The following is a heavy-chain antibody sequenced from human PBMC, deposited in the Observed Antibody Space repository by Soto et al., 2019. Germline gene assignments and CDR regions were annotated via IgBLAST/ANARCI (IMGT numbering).Heavy chain of an antibody. CDR3: ARTVGSWFDF. V-gene: IGHV1-46*01. CDR1: GYSFTNNY. Sequence: GASVKVSCKASGYSFTNNYIHWVRQAPGQGLEWMGMINPSGGSTLYAQKFQGRVTMTSDTSTSTVNMELSSLRSEDTAVYYCARTVGSWFDFWGQGTLVTVSS. D-gene: IGHD1-26*01. J-gene: IGHJ5*01. CDR2: INPSGGST.